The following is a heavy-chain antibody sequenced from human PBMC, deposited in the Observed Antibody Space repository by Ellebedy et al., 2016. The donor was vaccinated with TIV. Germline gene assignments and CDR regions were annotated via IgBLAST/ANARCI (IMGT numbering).Heavy chain of an antibody. CDR2: ISYDGGNK. D-gene: IGHD3-9*01. CDR3: ASLVGYYDILTGYGFDD. J-gene: IGHJ4*02. Sequence: GGSLRLSCVASGFTFSNYALHWVRQAPGKGLEWVAVISYDGGNKDYADSVKGRFTISRDNSKNTLFLQMNSLRAEDTAVYYCASLVGYYDILTGYGFDDWGQGTLVTVSS. V-gene: IGHV3-30-3*01. CDR1: GFTFSNYA.